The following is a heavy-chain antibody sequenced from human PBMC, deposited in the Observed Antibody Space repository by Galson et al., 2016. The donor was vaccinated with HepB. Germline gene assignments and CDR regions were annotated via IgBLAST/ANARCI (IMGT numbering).Heavy chain of an antibody. CDR1: GFSFDSYY. V-gene: IGHV3-74*01. D-gene: IGHD5-18*01. CDR3: ARESDGYKHVFVI. CDR2: TSADGSYP. J-gene: IGHJ3*02. Sequence: SLRLSCAASGFSFDSYYMHWVRQAPGRGLVSVSRTSADGSYPYYADSVRGRFTVSRENAKNTLYLQLSGLRAEDTAVYYCARESDGYKHVFVIWGPGTMVAVSS.